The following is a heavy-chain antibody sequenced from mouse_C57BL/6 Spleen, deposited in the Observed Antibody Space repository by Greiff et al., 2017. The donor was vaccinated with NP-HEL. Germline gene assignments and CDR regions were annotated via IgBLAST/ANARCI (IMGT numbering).Heavy chain of an antibody. CDR2: INPSSGYT. Sequence: VQLQQSGAELVRPGASVKMSCKASGYTFTSYSMHWVNQRPGQGLEWIGYINPSSGYTKYNQTFKDKSTLTADKSSSTAYMQLSSLTSEDSAVYYGAVTGTEVWFAYWGQGTLVTVSA. CDR3: AVTGTEVWFAY. CDR1: GYTFTSYS. V-gene: IGHV1-4*01. D-gene: IGHD4-1*01. J-gene: IGHJ3*01.